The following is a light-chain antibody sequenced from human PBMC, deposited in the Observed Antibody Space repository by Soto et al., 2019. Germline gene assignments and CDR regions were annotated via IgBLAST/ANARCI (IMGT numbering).Light chain of an antibody. J-gene: IGLJ2*01. CDR1: SSDVGGYNY. CDR3: SSYAGSNNLV. Sequence: QSVLTQPPSASGSPGQSVTISCTGTSSDVGGYNYVSWYQQNPGKAPKLMIYEVSKRPSGVPDRFSGSKSGNTASLTVSGLQTDDEADYYCSSYAGSNNLVFGGGTKLTVL. V-gene: IGLV2-8*01. CDR2: EVS.